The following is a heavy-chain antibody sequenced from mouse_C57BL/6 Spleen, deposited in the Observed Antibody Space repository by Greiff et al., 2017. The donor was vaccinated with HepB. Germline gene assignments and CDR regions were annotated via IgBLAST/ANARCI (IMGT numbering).Heavy chain of an antibody. CDR2: ISSGSSTI. D-gene: IGHD2-2*01. V-gene: IGHV5-17*01. Sequence: VQLKESGGGLVKPGGSLKLSCAASGFTFSDYGMHWVRQAPEKGLEWVAYISSGSSTIYYADTVKGRFTISRDNAKNTLFLQMTSLRSEDTAMYYCARRPVTTDYAMDYWGQGTSVTVSS. J-gene: IGHJ4*01. CDR1: GFTFSDYG. CDR3: ARRPVTTDYAMDY.